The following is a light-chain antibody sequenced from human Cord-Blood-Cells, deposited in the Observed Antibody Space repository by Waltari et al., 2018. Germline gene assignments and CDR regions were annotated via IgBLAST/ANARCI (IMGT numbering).Light chain of an antibody. CDR3: QQSYSTPYT. V-gene: IGKV1-39*01. CDR2: AAS. CDR1: QSISSY. Sequence: DIQMTQSPSSLSASVGDRVTITCRASQSISSYLNWYQKKPGKAPKLLIYAASSLQSGVPSRVSGSGSVTDFTLTISSLQPEDFATYYCQQSYSTPYTFGQGTKLEIK. J-gene: IGKJ2*01.